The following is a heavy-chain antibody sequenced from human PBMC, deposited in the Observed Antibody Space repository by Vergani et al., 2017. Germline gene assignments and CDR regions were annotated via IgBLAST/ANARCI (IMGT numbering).Heavy chain of an antibody. J-gene: IGHJ6*03. Sequence: VQLVESGGGLVQPGGSLRLSCAASGFTFSSYGMHWVRQAPGKGLEWVAVISYDGSNKYYADSVKGRFTISRDNSKNTLYLQMNSLRAEDTAVYYCAKDGSLPRYVQYYYYMDVWGKGTTVTVSS. CDR2: ISYDGSNK. CDR3: AKDGSLPRYVQYYYYMDV. D-gene: IGHD1-1*01. V-gene: IGHV3-30*18. CDR1: GFTFSSYG.